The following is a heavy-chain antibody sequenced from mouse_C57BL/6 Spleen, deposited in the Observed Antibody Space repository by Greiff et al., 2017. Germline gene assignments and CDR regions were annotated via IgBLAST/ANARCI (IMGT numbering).Heavy chain of an antibody. CDR2: ISSGGDYI. CDR1: GFTFRSSA. J-gene: IGHJ2*01. V-gene: IGHV5-9-1*02. Sequence: EVKLVESGEGLVKPGGSLKLSCAASGFTFRSSAMSWVRQTPEKRLEWVAYISSGGDYIYYADTVKGRFTISRDNARNTLYLQMSSLKSEDTAMYYCTRVYSNYVDYWGQGTTLTVSS. D-gene: IGHD2-5*01. CDR3: TRVYSNYVDY.